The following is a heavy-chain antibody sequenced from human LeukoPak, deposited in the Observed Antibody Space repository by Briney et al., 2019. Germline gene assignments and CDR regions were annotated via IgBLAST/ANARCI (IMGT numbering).Heavy chain of an antibody. CDR3: ARVGDWNDLVY. D-gene: IGHD1-1*01. CDR1: GGSISSYY. Sequence: PSETLSLTCTVSGGSISSYYWTWIRQPAGKGLEWIGRFYSTGSTNYNPSLKSRVTMSVDTSKNQFSLKLSSVTAADTAVYYCARVGDWNDLVYWGQGTLVTVSS. J-gene: IGHJ4*02. CDR2: FYSTGST. V-gene: IGHV4-4*07.